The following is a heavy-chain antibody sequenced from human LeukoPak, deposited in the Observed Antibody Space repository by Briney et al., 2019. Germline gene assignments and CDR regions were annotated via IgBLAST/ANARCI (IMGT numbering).Heavy chain of an antibody. CDR3: ARHRFSAYFDY. J-gene: IGHJ4*02. CDR1: GYSISSGYY. D-gene: IGHD3-10*01. Sequence: SETLSLTCSVSGYSISSGYYWDWIRQPPGKGLEWIASIYHSGKSYYNPSLESRVTISVDTSKNQISLKLRSVTAADTAVYYCARHRFSAYFDYWGQGTLVTVSS. CDR2: IYHSGKS. V-gene: IGHV4-38-2*02.